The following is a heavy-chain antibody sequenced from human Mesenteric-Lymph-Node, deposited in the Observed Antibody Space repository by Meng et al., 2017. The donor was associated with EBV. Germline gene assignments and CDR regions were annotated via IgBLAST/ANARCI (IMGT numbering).Heavy chain of an antibody. J-gene: IGHJ4*02. CDR2: MNPNSGNT. CDR1: GYTFINYD. Sequence: QVQLVQSGATVKKPGASVKVSCKASGYTFINYDINWVRQAHGRGLEWMGWMNPNSGNTAYAQKFQGRVSMTRSTSITTAYMELTGLRSDDTAVYYCVRAFYGGNSDFWGQGTLVTVS. D-gene: IGHD4-23*01. CDR3: VRAFYGGNSDF. V-gene: IGHV1-8*01.